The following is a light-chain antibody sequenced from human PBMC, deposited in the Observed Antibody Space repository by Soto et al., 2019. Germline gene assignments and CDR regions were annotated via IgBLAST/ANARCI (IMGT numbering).Light chain of an antibody. CDR2: AAS. J-gene: IGKJ1*01. Sequence: DIHMTQSPSSLSASVGDRVTVTCRASQSISAYLNWYQQKPGKAPKLLIYAASSLQSGVPSRFSGSVSGTDFTLTISSLQPEDFATYFCQQTYSTPPWTFGQGTKVEV. V-gene: IGKV1-39*01. CDR3: QQTYSTPPWT. CDR1: QSISAY.